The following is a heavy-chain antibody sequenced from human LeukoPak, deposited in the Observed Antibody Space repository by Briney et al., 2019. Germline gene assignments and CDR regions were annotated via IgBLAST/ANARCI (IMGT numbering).Heavy chain of an antibody. Sequence: GASVKVSCKASGYTFTSYGISWVRQAPGQGLEWMGWISPNSGGTNYAQKLQGRVTMTTDTSTSTAYMELRSLRSDDTAVYYCARGAGVRYFDYWGQGTLVTVSS. V-gene: IGHV1-18*01. CDR2: ISPNSGGT. CDR3: ARGAGVRYFDY. D-gene: IGHD3-10*01. J-gene: IGHJ4*02. CDR1: GYTFTSYG.